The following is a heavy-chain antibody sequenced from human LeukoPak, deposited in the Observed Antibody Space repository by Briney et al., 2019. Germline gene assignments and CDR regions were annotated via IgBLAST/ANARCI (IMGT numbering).Heavy chain of an antibody. V-gene: IGHV4-59*01. Sequence: QVQLQESGPGLVKPSETLSLTCTVSGGSISSYYWSWIRQPPGKGLEWIGYIYYSGSTNYNPSLKSRVTISVDTSKNQFSLKLSSATAADTAVYYCARVTVSHYYYYMDVWGKGTTVTVSS. CDR1: GGSISSYY. J-gene: IGHJ6*03. CDR3: ARVTVSHYYYYMDV. CDR2: IYYSGST.